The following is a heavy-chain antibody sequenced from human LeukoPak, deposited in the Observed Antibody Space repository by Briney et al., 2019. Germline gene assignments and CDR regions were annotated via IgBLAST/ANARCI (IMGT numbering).Heavy chain of an antibody. V-gene: IGHV3-49*04. CDR2: IRGKAYGGTT. J-gene: IGHJ5*02. D-gene: IGHD5-24*01. Sequence: PGGSLRLSCTASGXTFGDYAINWVRQAPGKGLEWVGFIRGKAYGGTTDYAASVKGRFTISRDDSKDTAFLHMDSLKTEDTALYYCTRDRGTYNWFDPWGQGTLVTVSS. CDR1: GXTFGDYA. CDR3: TRDRGTYNWFDP.